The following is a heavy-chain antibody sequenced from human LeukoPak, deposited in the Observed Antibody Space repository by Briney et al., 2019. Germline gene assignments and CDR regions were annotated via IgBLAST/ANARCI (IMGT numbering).Heavy chain of an antibody. Sequence: PGGSLRLSCAASGFTFSSYAMSWVRQAPVKGLEWVSAISGSGGSTYYADSVKGRFTISRDNSKNTLYLQMNSLRAEDTAVYYCAKGKRSYDFWSGRYYYYGMDVWGQGTTVTVSS. CDR3: AKGKRSYDFWSGRYYYYGMDV. D-gene: IGHD3-3*01. CDR1: GFTFSSYA. J-gene: IGHJ6*02. CDR2: ISGSGGST. V-gene: IGHV3-23*01.